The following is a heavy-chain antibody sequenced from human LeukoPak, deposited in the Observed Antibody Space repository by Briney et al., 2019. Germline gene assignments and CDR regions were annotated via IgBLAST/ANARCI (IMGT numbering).Heavy chain of an antibody. Sequence: GASVKVSCKASGYTFTSYDINWVRQATGQGLEWMGWVNPNSGNTGYAQKFQGRVTMTRNTSISTAYMELSSLRSEDTAVYYCVPAVARTGFDPWGQGTLVTVSS. CDR2: VNPNSGNT. CDR1: GYTFTSYD. V-gene: IGHV1-8*01. D-gene: IGHD1-14*01. J-gene: IGHJ5*02. CDR3: VPAVARTGFDP.